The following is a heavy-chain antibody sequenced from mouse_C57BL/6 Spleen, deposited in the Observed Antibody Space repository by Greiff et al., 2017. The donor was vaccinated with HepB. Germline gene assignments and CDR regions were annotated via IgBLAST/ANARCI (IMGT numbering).Heavy chain of an antibody. Sequence: QVQLQQSGAELVKPGASVKLSCKASGYTFTSYWMQWVKQRPGQGLEWIGEIDPSDSYTNYNQKFKGKATLTVDTSSSTAYMQLSSLTSEDSAVYYCAPRHYYGSSFSFAYWGQGTLVTVSA. CDR1: GYTFTSYW. D-gene: IGHD1-1*01. V-gene: IGHV1-50*01. CDR3: APRHYYGSSFSFAY. J-gene: IGHJ3*01. CDR2: IDPSDSYT.